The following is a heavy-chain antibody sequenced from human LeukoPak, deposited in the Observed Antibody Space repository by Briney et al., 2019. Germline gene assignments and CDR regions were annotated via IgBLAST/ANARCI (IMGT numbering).Heavy chain of an antibody. D-gene: IGHD3-22*01. Sequence: GGSLRLSCVGSGFTFRSHAMSWVRQAPEKGLEFVSGIYENGGTTYYADSVKGRFTISRDNAKNSLYLQMNSLRAEDTAVYYCARLDSSGYYGYWGQGTLVTVSS. CDR3: ARLDSSGYYGY. J-gene: IGHJ4*02. V-gene: IGHV3-23*01. CDR2: IYENGGTT. CDR1: GFTFRSHA.